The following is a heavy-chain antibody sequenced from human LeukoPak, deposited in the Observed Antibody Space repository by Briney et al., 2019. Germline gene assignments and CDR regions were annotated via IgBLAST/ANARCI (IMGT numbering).Heavy chain of an antibody. D-gene: IGHD2-15*01. CDR1: GFTFSSFA. J-gene: IGHJ6*03. CDR3: AKHVAYYYYYYMDV. V-gene: IGHV3-23*01. Sequence: GGSLRLSCAASGFTFSSFAMTWVRQAPGKGLEWVSTISGSGGRTYYADSVKGQFTISRDNSKNTLFLQMNSLRAEDTAIYYCAKHVAYYYYYYMDVWGKGTTVTVSS. CDR2: ISGSGGRT.